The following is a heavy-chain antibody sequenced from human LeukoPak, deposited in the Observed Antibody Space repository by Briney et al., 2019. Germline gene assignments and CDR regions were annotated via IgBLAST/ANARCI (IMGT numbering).Heavy chain of an antibody. CDR3: EASTTYCGGDSPRAYASDI. V-gene: IGHV1-46*01. J-gene: IGHJ3*02. D-gene: IGHD2-21*01. CDR2: INPSGGST. Sequence: GASVKVSCKASGYTFTSYYMHWVRQAPGQGLEWMGIINPSGGSTSYAQKFQGRVTMTRDTSTSTVYMELSSLRSEDTAVYYCEASTTYCGGDSPRAYASDIWGQGTMVTVSS. CDR1: GYTFTSYY.